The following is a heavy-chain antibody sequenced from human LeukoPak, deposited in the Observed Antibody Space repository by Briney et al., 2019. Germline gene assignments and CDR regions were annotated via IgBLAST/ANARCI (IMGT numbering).Heavy chain of an antibody. CDR3: ARVGRSSGGSFKSHFDY. CDR2: INPNSGGT. D-gene: IGHD2-15*01. J-gene: IGHJ4*02. V-gene: IGHV1-2*02. CDR1: GYTFTGYY. Sequence: ASVKVSCKASGYTFTGYYMHWVRQAPGQGLEWMGWINPNSGGTNYAQKFQGRVTMTRDTSISTAYMELSRLRSEDTAVYYCARVGRSSGGSFKSHFDYWGQGTLVTVSS.